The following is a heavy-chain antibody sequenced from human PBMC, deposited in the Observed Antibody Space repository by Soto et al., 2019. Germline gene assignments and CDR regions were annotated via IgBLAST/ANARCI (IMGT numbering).Heavy chain of an antibody. CDR1: GFTFSSYG. CDR2: ISFDGSDQ. D-gene: IGHD3-22*01. CDR3: TKPAPDMMVVPNGGFDY. J-gene: IGHJ4*02. Sequence: QVQLVESGGGVVQPGRSLRLSCAASGFTFSSYGMHWVRQAPGKGLEWVAAISFDGSDQYYADSVKGRFTISRDNSLNTLHLQMNSLGADDTAMYYCTKPAPDMMVVPNGGFDYWGQGTRVTVTS. V-gene: IGHV3-30*18.